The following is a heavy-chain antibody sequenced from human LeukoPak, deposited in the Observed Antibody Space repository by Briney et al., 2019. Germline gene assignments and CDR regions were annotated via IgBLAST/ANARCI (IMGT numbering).Heavy chain of an antibody. CDR3: ARDGEQQLVRGYYYYYYYMDV. Sequence: PSETLSLTCTVSGGSISSHYWSWIRQPPGKGLEWIGYIYYSGSTNYNPSLKGRVTISVDTSKNQFSLKLSSVTAADTAVYYCARDGEQQLVRGYYYYYYYMDVWGKGTTVTVSS. J-gene: IGHJ6*03. V-gene: IGHV4-59*11. CDR1: GGSISSHY. CDR2: IYYSGST. D-gene: IGHD6-13*01.